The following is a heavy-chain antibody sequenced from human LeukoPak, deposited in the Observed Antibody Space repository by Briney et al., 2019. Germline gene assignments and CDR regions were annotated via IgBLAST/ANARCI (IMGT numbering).Heavy chain of an antibody. D-gene: IGHD6-19*01. CDR3: AKDYSSGWYGAFDY. J-gene: IGHJ4*02. V-gene: IGHV3-23*01. Sequence: GGSLRLSCTASGFTFSNYFMSWVRQSPGKGLEWVSSISNSGGKTYYTDSVKGRFTISRDNAKNSLYLQMNSLRAEDTALYYCAKDYSSGWYGAFDYWGQGTLVTVSS. CDR2: ISNSGGKT. CDR1: GFTFSNYF.